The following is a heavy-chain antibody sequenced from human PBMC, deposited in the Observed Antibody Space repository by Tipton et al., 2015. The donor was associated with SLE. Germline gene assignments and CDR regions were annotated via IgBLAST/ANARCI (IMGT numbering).Heavy chain of an antibody. D-gene: IGHD3-3*02. CDR1: GGSISTYY. CDR2: IYYSGRT. CDR3: ARGPPFMEWERNWFDP. V-gene: IGHV4-59*01. Sequence: TLSLTCTVSGGSISTYYWSWIRQPPGKGLEWIGSIYYSGRTYYNPSLKSRVTISVDRSKNQFSLKLTSVTAADTAVYYCARGPPFMEWERNWFDPWGQGTQVTVSS. J-gene: IGHJ5*02.